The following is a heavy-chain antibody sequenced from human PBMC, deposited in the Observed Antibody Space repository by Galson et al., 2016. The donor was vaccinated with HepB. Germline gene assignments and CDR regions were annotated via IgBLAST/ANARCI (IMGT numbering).Heavy chain of an antibody. D-gene: IGHD3-10*01. V-gene: IGHV4-31*03. CDR2: TYYNGRT. CDR1: SGSISSGGYY. CDR3: AGEASGAFDI. J-gene: IGHJ3*02. Sequence: TLSLTCTVSSGSISSGGYYWTWIRQHPGKDLEWIANTYYNGRTFYHPSLKSRLTISVDTSKNQFSLKLSSVTAADTAVYYCAGEASGAFDIWGQGTMVTVSS.